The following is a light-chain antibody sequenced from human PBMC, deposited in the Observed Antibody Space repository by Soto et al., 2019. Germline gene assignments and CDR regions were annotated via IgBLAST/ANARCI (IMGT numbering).Light chain of an antibody. V-gene: IGKV3-20*01. CDR1: HSISSSH. CDR2: DTS. Sequence: EIVLTQSPGTLSLSPGERATLSCRASHSISSSHLAWYQQKPGQAPRLLIYDTSNRATGIPDRFSGSGSGTDFTLTISRLEPEDFTVYYCQQYHSLPTTFGPGTKVDIK. J-gene: IGKJ3*01. CDR3: QQYHSLPTT.